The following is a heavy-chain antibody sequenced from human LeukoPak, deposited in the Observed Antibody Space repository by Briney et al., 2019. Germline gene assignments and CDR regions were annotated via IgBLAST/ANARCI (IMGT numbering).Heavy chain of an antibody. J-gene: IGHJ6*02. Sequence: ASVKVSCKASGYTFTGYYMHWVRQAPGQGLGWMGRINPNSGGTNYAQKFQGRVTMTRDTSISTAYMELSRLTSDDTAVYYCATVTTYDYYYGMDVWGQGTTVTVSS. V-gene: IGHV1-2*06. D-gene: IGHD4-11*01. CDR3: ATVTTYDYYYGMDV. CDR1: GYTFTGYY. CDR2: INPNSGGT.